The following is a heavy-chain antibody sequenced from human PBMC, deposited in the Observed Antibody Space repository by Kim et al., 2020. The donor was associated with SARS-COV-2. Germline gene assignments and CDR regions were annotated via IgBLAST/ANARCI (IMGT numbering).Heavy chain of an antibody. CDR2: ISGSGGST. J-gene: IGHJ4*02. D-gene: IGHD4-17*01. CDR1: GFTFSSYA. V-gene: IGHV3-23*01. CDR3: AKARLRAWEFDY. Sequence: GVSLRLSCAASGFTFSSYAMSWVRQAPGKGLEWVSAISGSGGSTYYADSVKGRFTISRDNSKNTLYLQMNSLRAEDTAVYYCAKARLRAWEFDYWGQGTLVTVSS.